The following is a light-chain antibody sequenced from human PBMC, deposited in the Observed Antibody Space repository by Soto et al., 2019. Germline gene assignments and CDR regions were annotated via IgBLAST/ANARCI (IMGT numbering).Light chain of an antibody. V-gene: IGKV3-20*01. CDR2: DAS. Sequence: EIVLTQSPGTLSLSPGERATLSCRASQSVRSTYLAWYQQKHGQAPRLLIYDASKRATGIPDRFSGSGSGTDFTLTISRLAPEDFAVYYCQQYGGSPPNTFGQGTKLEIK. J-gene: IGKJ2*01. CDR1: QSVRSTY. CDR3: QQYGGSPPNT.